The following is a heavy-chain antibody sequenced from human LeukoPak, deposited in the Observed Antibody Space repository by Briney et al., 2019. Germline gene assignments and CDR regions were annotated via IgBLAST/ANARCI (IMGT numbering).Heavy chain of an antibody. CDR3: ATEMVRGLRSYNYNYYAMDV. V-gene: IGHV1-24*01. Sequence: ASVKVSCKVSGYSLTELSIHWVRQAPGKGLEWMGGFDPEHGETIYAQNFQGRVTMTEDISTDTASMQLSSLRSEDTAVYYCATEMVRGLRSYNYNYYAMDVCGPGTTVTVSS. J-gene: IGHJ6*02. D-gene: IGHD3-10*01. CDR2: FDPEHGET. CDR1: GYSLTELS.